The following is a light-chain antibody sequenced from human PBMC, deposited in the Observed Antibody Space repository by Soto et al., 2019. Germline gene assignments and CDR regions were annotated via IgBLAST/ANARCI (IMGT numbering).Light chain of an antibody. CDR2: GAS. Sequence: EIVMTQSPATLSVSPGERVTLSCRARQSVGSNLAWYQQKPGQAPRLLIYGASTRATGIPARFSGSGSETEFTLTISSLQADDSAVYFCQQYNNWPTWTFGQGTKVEIK. V-gene: IGKV3-15*01. J-gene: IGKJ1*01. CDR1: QSVGSN. CDR3: QQYNNWPTWT.